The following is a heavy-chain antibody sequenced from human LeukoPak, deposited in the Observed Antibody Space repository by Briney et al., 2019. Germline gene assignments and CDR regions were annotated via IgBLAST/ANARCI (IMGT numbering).Heavy chain of an antibody. CDR2: IYYSGST. CDR3: ARDGWNYGGSFDY. V-gene: IGHV4-34*09. CDR1: GGSFSGYY. J-gene: IGHJ4*02. Sequence: SETLSLTCAVYGGSFSGYYWSWIRQPPGKGLEWIGYIYYSGSTYYNPSLKSRVTISVDTSKNQFSLKLSSVTAADTAVYYCARDGWNYGGSFDYWGQGTLVTVSS. D-gene: IGHD1-7*01.